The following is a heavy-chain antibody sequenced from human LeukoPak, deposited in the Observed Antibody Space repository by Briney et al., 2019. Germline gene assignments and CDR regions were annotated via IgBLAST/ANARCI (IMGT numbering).Heavy chain of an antibody. D-gene: IGHD6-6*01. CDR1: GFTFSSYE. J-gene: IGHJ6*03. CDR2: ISSSGSTI. CDR3: ARAGYSSSSYYYYMDV. Sequence: GGSLRLSCAASGFTFSSYEMNWVRQAPGKGLEWVSYISSSGSTIYYADSVKGRFTISRDNAKNSLYLQMNSLGAEDTAVYYCARAGYSSSSYYYYMDVWGKGTTVTVSS. V-gene: IGHV3-48*03.